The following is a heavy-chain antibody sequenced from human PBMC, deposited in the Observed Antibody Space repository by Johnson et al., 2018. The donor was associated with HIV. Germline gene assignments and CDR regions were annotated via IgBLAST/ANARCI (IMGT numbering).Heavy chain of an antibody. CDR3: AKHGYGGNVFDAFDI. CDR2: ISNDGSIK. CDR1: GFTFSSYA. J-gene: IGHJ3*02. D-gene: IGHD4-23*01. V-gene: IGHV3-30-3*02. Sequence: QVQLVESGGGVVQPGRSLRLSCAASGFTFSSYAMHWVRQAPGKGLEWVAFISNDGSIKFSADSVKGRFTISKDNSKNTLYLQMNSLRAEDTAVYYCAKHGYGGNVFDAFDIWGQGTMVTVSS.